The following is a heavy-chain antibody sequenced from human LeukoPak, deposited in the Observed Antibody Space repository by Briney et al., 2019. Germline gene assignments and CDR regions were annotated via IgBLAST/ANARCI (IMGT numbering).Heavy chain of an antibody. CDR2: INHRGST. CDR3: AGGGVHYGGTLDY. Sequence: SETLSLTCAVYGGSFSGYYWSWIRQPPGKGLEWIGEINHRGSTNYNPSLKSRVTISVDTSKNQFSLQLNSVTAADTAVYYCAGGGVHYGGTLDYWGQGTLVTVSS. CDR1: GGSFSGYY. J-gene: IGHJ4*02. V-gene: IGHV4-34*01. D-gene: IGHD4-23*01.